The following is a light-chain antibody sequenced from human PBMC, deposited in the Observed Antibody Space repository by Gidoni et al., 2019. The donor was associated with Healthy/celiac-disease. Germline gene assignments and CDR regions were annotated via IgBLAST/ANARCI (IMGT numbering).Light chain of an antibody. CDR3: QVWDSSSDHYV. CDR2: YDS. Sequence: SYVLTQPPPVSLAPGKTARITCGGNNSGIKSVHWYQQKPGQAPVLVIYYDSDRPSGIPERFSGSNSGNTATLTISRVEAGDEADYYCQVWDSSSDHYVFGTGTKVTVL. V-gene: IGLV3-21*04. CDR1: NSGIKS. J-gene: IGLJ1*01.